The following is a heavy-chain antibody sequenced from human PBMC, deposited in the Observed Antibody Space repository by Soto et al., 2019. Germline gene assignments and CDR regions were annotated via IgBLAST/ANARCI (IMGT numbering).Heavy chain of an antibody. V-gene: IGHV3-53*01. J-gene: IGHJ4*02. Sequence: EVQLVESGGGLIQPGGSLRLSCAASGFTVSSNYMSWVRQAPGKGLEWVSVIYSGGSTYYADSVKGRFTISRDSSKNKLYLQMNSLRAEDTAVYYCARFSVYPNYYFDYWCQGTLGTVSS. CDR2: IYSGGST. CDR1: GFTVSSNY. CDR3: ARFSVYPNYYFDY.